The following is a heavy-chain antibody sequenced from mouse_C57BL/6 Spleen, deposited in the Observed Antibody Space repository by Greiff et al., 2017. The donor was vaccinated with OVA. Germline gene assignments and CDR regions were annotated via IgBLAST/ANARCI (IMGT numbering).Heavy chain of an antibody. D-gene: IGHD2-4*01. Sequence: QVQLQQPGAELVKPGASVKLSCKASGYTFTSYWMQWVKQRPGQGLEWIGEIDPSDSYTNYNQKFKGKATLTVDTSPSTAYMQLSSLTSEDSAVYYCARRDYDNFDYWGQGTTLTVSS. CDR2: IDPSDSYT. V-gene: IGHV1-50*01. J-gene: IGHJ2*01. CDR1: GYTFTSYW. CDR3: ARRDYDNFDY.